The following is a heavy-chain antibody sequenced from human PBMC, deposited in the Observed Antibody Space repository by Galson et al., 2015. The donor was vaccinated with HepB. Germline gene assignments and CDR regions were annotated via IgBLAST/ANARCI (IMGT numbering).Heavy chain of an antibody. Sequence: SLRLSCAASGFAFSSYNMNWVRQAPGKGLEWVSSIGTSNSFIYYADSLKGRFTISRDNAKNSLYLQINSLRVEDTAVYYCTSGCSSASCYEWGLNYFFYMDVWGKGTTVTVSS. V-gene: IGHV3-21*06. CDR2: IGTSNSFI. CDR3: TSGCSSASCYEWGLNYFFYMDV. D-gene: IGHD2-2*01. CDR1: GFAFSSYN. J-gene: IGHJ6*03.